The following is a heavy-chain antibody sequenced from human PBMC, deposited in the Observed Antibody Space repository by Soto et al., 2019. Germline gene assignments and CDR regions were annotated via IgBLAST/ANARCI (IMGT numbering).Heavy chain of an antibody. D-gene: IGHD2-2*01. Sequence: EVQLVESGGGLVQPGGSLRLSCAASGFTFSSYWMSWVRQAPGKGLEWVASINQGGSEIYYVDSVKGRFTVSRDNAKNSLYLQMNTLRAEDTAVYYCARERHCGGTSCSTGPRNHYYMDVWGKGTTVTVS. CDR3: ARERHCGGTSCSTGPRNHYYMDV. CDR2: INQGGSEI. J-gene: IGHJ6*03. CDR1: GFTFSSYW. V-gene: IGHV3-7*01.